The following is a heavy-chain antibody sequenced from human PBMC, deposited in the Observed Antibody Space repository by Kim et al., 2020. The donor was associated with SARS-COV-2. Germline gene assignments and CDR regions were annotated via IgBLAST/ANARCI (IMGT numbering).Heavy chain of an antibody. CDR3: ARDPRIAAAGFDP. Sequence: ADSVKGRFTISRDNAKNSLYLQMNSLRAEDTAVYYCARDPRIAAAGFDPWGQGTLVTVSS. V-gene: IGHV3-21*01. D-gene: IGHD6-13*01. J-gene: IGHJ5*02.